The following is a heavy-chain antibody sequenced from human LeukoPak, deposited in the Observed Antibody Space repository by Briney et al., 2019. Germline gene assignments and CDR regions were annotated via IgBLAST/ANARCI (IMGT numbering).Heavy chain of an antibody. CDR3: ARADSSDPNWFDP. J-gene: IGHJ5*02. V-gene: IGHV4-30-2*01. D-gene: IGHD3-22*01. CDR1: VGSISSGGYS. Sequence: SETLSLTCAVSVGSISSGGYSWSWMRQPPGKGLAWIGYIYHSGCTYYNPSLNSRVTISVDRSKNHFSLKLRSVTAADTAVYYCARADSSDPNWFDPWGQGTLVTVSS. CDR2: IYHSGCT.